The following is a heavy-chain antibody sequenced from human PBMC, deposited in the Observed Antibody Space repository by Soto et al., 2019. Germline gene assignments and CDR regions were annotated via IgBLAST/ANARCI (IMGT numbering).Heavy chain of an antibody. CDR1: GYTFTSYG. V-gene: IGHV1-18*04. CDR3: ARGVESSGGTYYYYYGMDV. Sequence: ASVKVSCKASGYTFTSYGTSWVRQAPGQGLEWMGWISAYNGNTNYAQKLQGRVTMTTDTSTSTAYMGLRSLRSDDTAVYYCARGVESSGGTYYYYYGMDVWGQGTTVTVSS. J-gene: IGHJ6*02. D-gene: IGHD2-15*01. CDR2: ISAYNGNT.